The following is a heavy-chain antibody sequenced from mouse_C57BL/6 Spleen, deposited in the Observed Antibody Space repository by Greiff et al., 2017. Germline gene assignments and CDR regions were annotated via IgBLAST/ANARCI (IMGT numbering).Heavy chain of an antibody. CDR3: AGIADDGWYFDV. J-gene: IGHJ1*03. V-gene: IGHV1-53*01. Sequence: QVQLKQPGTELVKPGASVKLSCKASGYTFTSYWMHWVKQRPGQGLEWIGNINPSNGGTNYTEKFKSKATLTVDKSSSTAYMQLSSLTSEDSAVYYCAGIADDGWYFDVWGTGTTVTVSS. D-gene: IGHD2-12*01. CDR2: INPSNGGT. CDR1: GYTFTSYW.